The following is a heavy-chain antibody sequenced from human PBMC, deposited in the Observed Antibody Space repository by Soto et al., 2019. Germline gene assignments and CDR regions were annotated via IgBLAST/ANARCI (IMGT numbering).Heavy chain of an antibody. V-gene: IGHV3-23*05. D-gene: IGHD3-3*01. CDR2: IYGSGRGI. Sequence: EVRLLESGGGLVQPGGSLRLSCTASGLPHSSFAMMWVRQAPGKGLECVSGIYGSGRGIEYADSVKGRFTISRDNSENMLYLQMNSLRADDTAMYFCVKDAGGSEEMFGHWGQGTQVTVSS. J-gene: IGHJ4*02. CDR1: GLPHSSFA. CDR3: VKDAGGSEEMFGH.